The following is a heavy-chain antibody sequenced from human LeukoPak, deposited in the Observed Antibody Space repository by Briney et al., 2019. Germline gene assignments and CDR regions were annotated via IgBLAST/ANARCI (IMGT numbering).Heavy chain of an antibody. CDR3: ARESGVPYYDSSGYLNWFDP. Sequence: ASVKVSCKASGYTFTSYGISWVRQAPGQGLEWMGWISAYNGNTNYAQKLQGRVTMTTDTSTSTAYMELRSLRSDDTAVYYCARESGVPYYDSSGYLNWFDPWGQGTLVTVSS. D-gene: IGHD3-22*01. J-gene: IGHJ5*02. CDR2: ISAYNGNT. CDR1: GYTFTSYG. V-gene: IGHV1-18*01.